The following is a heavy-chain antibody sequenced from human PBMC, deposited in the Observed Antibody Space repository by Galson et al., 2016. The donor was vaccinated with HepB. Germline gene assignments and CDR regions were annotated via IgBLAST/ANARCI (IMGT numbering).Heavy chain of an antibody. CDR3: WREPAAMYWYFDL. CDR2: ISSSSRYI. Sequence: SLRLSCAASGFTFSTFSMNWVRQAPGKGLEWVSSISSSSRYIYYADSVKGRFTISRDNAKNSLYLQMNSLRAEDTAVYYCWREPAAMYWYFDLWARGTRVTVSS. CDR1: GFTFSTFS. J-gene: IGHJ2*01. D-gene: IGHD2-2*01. V-gene: IGHV3-21*01.